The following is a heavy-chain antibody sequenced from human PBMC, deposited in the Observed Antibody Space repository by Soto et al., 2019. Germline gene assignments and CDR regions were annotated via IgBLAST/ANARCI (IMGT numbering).Heavy chain of an antibody. D-gene: IGHD5-18*01. J-gene: IGHJ4*02. CDR1: GGSISSGGDS. CDR3: ARALVDTAMVDY. V-gene: IGHV4-30-2*01. CDR2: IYHSGST. Sequence: SETLSLTYAVSGGSISSGGDSWSWIRQPPGKGLEWIGYIYHSGSTYYNPSLKSRVTISVDRSKNQFSLKLSSVTAADTAVYYCARALVDTAMVDYWGQGTLVTVSS.